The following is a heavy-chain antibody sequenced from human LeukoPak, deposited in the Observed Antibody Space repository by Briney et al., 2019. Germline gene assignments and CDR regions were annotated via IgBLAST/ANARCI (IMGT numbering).Heavy chain of an antibody. CDR1: GGSFSGYY. V-gene: IGHV4-34*01. CDR3: ARGGGYCSSTSCYQLYYYYYGMDV. D-gene: IGHD2-2*01. CDR2: INHSGST. J-gene: IGHJ6*02. Sequence: SETQSLTCAVYGGSFSGYYWSWIRQPPGKGLEWIGEINHSGSTNYNPSLKSRVTISVDTSKNQFSLKLSSVTAADTAVYYCARGGGYCSSTSCYQLYYYYYGMDVWGQGTTVTVSS.